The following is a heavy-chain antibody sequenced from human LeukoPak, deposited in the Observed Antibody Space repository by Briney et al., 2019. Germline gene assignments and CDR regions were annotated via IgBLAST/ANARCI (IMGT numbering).Heavy chain of an antibody. CDR2: INPNSGGT. V-gene: IGHV1-2*06. D-gene: IGHD2-15*01. J-gene: IGHJ5*02. CDR1: GYTFTGYY. CDR3: ARARGCCSGGSCYGPFDP. Sequence: ASVKVSCKASGYTFTGYYMHWVRQAPGQGLEWMGRINPNSGGTNYAQKFQGRVTMTRDTSISTAYMELSRLRSDDTAVYYCARARGCCSGGSCYGPFDPWGQGTLVTVSS.